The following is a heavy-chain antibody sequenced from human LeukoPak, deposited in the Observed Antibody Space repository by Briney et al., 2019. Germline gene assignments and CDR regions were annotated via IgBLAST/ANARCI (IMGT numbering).Heavy chain of an antibody. CDR2: ISSSSSYI. V-gene: IGHV3-21*01. J-gene: IGHJ3*02. D-gene: IGHD2-15*01. Sequence: GGSLRLSCAASGFTFSSYSMNWVRQAPGKGLEWVSSISSSSSYIYYADSVRGRFTISRDNAKNSLYLQMNSLRAEDTAVYYCARDGDISAFDIWGQGTMVTVSS. CDR3: ARDGDISAFDI. CDR1: GFTFSSYS.